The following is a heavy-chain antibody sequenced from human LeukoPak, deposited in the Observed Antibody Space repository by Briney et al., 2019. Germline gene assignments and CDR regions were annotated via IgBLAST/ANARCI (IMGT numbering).Heavy chain of an antibody. CDR2: IYSDSRT. CDR3: ARAMDV. V-gene: IGHV3-53*01. J-gene: IGHJ6*02. CDR1: GFTVSDYY. Sequence: GGSLRLSCAASGFTVSDYYMSWVRQAPGKGLEWVLVIYSDSRTYYADSVRGRFTISRDNSNNTLHLQMNSLRGEDTAVYYCARAMDVWGQGTTVTVSS.